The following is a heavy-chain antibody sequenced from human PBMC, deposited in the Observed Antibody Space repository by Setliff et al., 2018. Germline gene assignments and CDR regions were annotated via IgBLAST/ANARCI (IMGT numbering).Heavy chain of an antibody. V-gene: IGHV4-61*02. J-gene: IGHJ5*02. Sequence: PSETLSLTCTVSGASISSGSYYWSWIRQPAGKGLEWLGRIYTTGNTNYNPSLKSRVTISVDTSKKQFSLMLTSVTAADTAVYYCARYIPSAGCFDPWGQGALVTVSS. CDR2: IYTTGNT. CDR3: ARYIPSAGCFDP. D-gene: IGHD2-21*01. CDR1: GASISSGSYY.